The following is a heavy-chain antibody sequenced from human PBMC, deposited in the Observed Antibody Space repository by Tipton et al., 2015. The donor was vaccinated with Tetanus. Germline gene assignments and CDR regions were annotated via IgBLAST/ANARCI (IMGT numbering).Heavy chain of an antibody. J-gene: IGHJ4*02. V-gene: IGHV3-9*01. CDR1: GFTFDDYA. CDR2: ISWNSGSI. Sequence: QLVQSGGGLVQPGRSLRLSCAASGFTFDDYAMHWVRQAPGKGLEWVSGISWNSGSIGYADSVKGRFTISRDNAKNSLYLQMNSLRAEDTALYYCAKDTHNDYGDRFDYWGQGTLVTVSS. D-gene: IGHD4-17*01. CDR3: AKDTHNDYGDRFDY.